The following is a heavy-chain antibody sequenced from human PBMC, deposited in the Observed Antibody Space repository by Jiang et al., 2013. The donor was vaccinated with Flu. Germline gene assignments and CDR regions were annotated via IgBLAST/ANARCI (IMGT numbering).Heavy chain of an antibody. D-gene: IGHD3-22*01. V-gene: IGHV1-24*01. CDR3: ATEQYYYDSSDYRWFDP. J-gene: IGHJ5*02. Sequence: AEVKKPGASVKVSCKVSGYTLTELSMHRVRQAPGKGLEWMGGFDPEDGETIYAQKFQGRVTMTEDTSTDTAYMELSSLRSEDTAVYYCATEQYYYDSSDYRWFDPWGQGTLVTVSS. CDR2: FDPEDGET. CDR1: GYTLTELS.